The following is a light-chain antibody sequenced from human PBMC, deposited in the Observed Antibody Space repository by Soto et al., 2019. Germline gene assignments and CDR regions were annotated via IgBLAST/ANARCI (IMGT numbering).Light chain of an antibody. Sequence: QSVLTQPPSASGTPGQRVTISCSGSSSNIGTNTVNWYQQLPGTAPKLLIYTNSHRPSGVPDRFSGSKSGTSASLTISGLQAEDEADYYCSSYTVSASPYVFGTGTKLTVL. CDR1: SSNIGTNT. J-gene: IGLJ1*01. V-gene: IGLV1-44*01. CDR2: TNS. CDR3: SSYTVSASPYV.